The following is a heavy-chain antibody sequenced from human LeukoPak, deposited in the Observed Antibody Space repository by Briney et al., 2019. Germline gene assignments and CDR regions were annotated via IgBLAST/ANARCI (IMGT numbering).Heavy chain of an antibody. D-gene: IGHD3-22*01. CDR3: ARAVYYDSSGYYYWGNDAFDI. Sequence: SETLSLTCAVYGGSFSGYYWSWIRQPPGKGLEWIGEINHSGSTNYNPSLKSRVTISVDTSKNQFSLKLSSVTAADTAVYYCARAVYYDSSGYYYWGNDAFDIWGQGTMVTVSS. V-gene: IGHV4-34*01. CDR1: GGSFSGYY. CDR2: INHSGST. J-gene: IGHJ3*02.